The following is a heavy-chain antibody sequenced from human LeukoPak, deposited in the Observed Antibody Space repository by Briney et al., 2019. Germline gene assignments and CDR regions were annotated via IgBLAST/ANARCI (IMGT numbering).Heavy chain of an antibody. CDR3: ARVHQAFGGGIVIDY. CDR2: ISAYNGNT. CDR1: GYTFTSYG. V-gene: IGHV1-18*04. Sequence: GASVKVSCKASGYTFTSYGISWVRQAPGQGLEWMGWISAYNGNTNYAQKLQGRVTMTTDTSTSTAYMELRSLRSDDTAVYYCARVHQAFGGGIVIDYWGQGTLVTVSS. D-gene: IGHD3-16*02. J-gene: IGHJ4*02.